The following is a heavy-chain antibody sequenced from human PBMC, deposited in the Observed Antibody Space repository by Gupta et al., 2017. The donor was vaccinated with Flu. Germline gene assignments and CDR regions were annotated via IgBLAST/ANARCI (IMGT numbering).Heavy chain of an antibody. Sequence: QLQLQESGPGLVKPSETLSLICTVSGGSISDTSYYWGWIRQPPGKGLEWMGNVGYSGNTFYNPSLKSRVTISVDTSKNQFSLKLSSVTAADTAVYYCARRITYGKTFDYWGQGSLVTVSS. D-gene: IGHD2/OR15-2a*01. CDR2: VGYSGNT. CDR3: ARRITYGKTFDY. CDR1: GGSISDTSYY. V-gene: IGHV4-39*01. J-gene: IGHJ4*02.